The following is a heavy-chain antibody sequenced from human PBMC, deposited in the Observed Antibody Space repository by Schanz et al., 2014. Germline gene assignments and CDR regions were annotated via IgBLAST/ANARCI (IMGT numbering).Heavy chain of an antibody. D-gene: IGHD2-21*01. CDR3: ARESPFGGDCFSH. V-gene: IGHV3-30*04. J-gene: IGHJ4*02. Sequence: VQLLESGGALEQPGGSLRLSCAASGFTFSRYAMHWVRQAPGKGLEWVAVISNDGSDEHYADSVKGRFTISRDNSKNTLYLQMNSLRAEDTAVYYCARESPFGGDCFSHWGQGTLVTVSS. CDR2: ISNDGSDE. CDR1: GFTFSRYA.